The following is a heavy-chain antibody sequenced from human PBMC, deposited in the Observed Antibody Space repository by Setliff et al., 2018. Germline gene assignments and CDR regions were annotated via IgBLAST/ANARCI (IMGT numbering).Heavy chain of an antibody. CDR1: GGTFSDYH. CDR3: ARHFPWGYFDWLSYHDAFDI. D-gene: IGHD3-9*01. Sequence: SETLSLTCAAYGGTFSDYHWTWIRQSPEKGLEWIGEINHRGSTNYNPSLKSRVTISLDTSKSQFFLKLNSVTAADTAVYYCARHFPWGYFDWLSYHDAFDIWGQGTMVTVSS. J-gene: IGHJ3*02. CDR2: INHRGST. V-gene: IGHV4-34*01.